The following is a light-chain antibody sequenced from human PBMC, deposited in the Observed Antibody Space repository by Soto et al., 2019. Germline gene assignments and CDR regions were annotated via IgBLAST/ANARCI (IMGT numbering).Light chain of an antibody. CDR3: QQYGSSPPIT. V-gene: IGKV3-20*01. CDR1: QSVSSSY. Sequence: EIVLTQSPGTLSLSPGERATLSCRASQSVSSSYLALYQQKPGQAPRLLIYGASSRATGIPDRFSGCGCGTDYTLTISRLEPEDFAVYYCQQYGSSPPITFGGGTKVDIK. J-gene: IGKJ4*01. CDR2: GAS.